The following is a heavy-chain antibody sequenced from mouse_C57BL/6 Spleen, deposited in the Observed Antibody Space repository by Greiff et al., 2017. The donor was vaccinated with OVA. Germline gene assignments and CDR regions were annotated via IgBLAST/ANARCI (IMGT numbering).Heavy chain of an antibody. CDR2: IYPGDGDT. D-gene: IGHD4-1*01. J-gene: IGHJ2*01. CDR3: ATNLYYFDY. Sequence: VQLQQSGPELVKPGASVKISCKASGYAFSSSWMNWVKQRPGKGLEWIGRIYPGDGDTNYNGKFKGKATLTADKSSSTAYMQLSSLTSEDSAVYFCATNLYYFDYWGQGTTLTVPS. CDR1: GYAFSSSW. V-gene: IGHV1-82*01.